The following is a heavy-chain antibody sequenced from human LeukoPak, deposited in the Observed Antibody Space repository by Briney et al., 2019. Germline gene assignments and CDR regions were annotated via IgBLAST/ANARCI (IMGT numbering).Heavy chain of an antibody. D-gene: IGHD5-12*01. V-gene: IGHV3-7*01. Sequence: GGSLRLSCAASGFTFTTYWMTWVRQAPGKGLEWVANINQDGTEKYYVDSVKGRFTISRDNAKNSLYLQMNSLRAEDTAVYYCARGLGYSGYDSYYYYMDVWGKGTTVTVSS. CDR3: ARGLGYSGYDSYYYYMDV. CDR1: GFTFTTYW. J-gene: IGHJ6*03. CDR2: INQDGTEK.